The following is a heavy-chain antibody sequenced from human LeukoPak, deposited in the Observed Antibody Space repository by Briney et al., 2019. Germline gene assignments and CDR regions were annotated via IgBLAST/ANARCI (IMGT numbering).Heavy chain of an antibody. J-gene: IGHJ4*02. CDR1: GGSISSSSYY. V-gene: IGHV4-39*01. CDR3: ASNCGGDCYRSSRPPFDY. CDR2: IYYSGST. D-gene: IGHD2-21*02. Sequence: KPSETLSLTCTVSGGSISSSSYYWGWIRQPPGKGLEWIGSIYYSGSTYYNPSLKSRVTISVDTSKNQFSLKLSSVIAADTAVYYCASNCGGDCYRSSRPPFDYWGQGTLVTVSS.